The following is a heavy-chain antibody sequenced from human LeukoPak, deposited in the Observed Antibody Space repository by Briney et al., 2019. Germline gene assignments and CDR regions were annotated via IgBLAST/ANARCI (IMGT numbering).Heavy chain of an antibody. D-gene: IGHD1-26*01. CDR2: INPSDGTI. CDR1: GYTFTNYY. V-gene: IGHV1-46*01. J-gene: IGHJ5*02. CDR3: ARDNSVGDNAWWFDP. Sequence: ASVKVSCKASGYTFTNYYMYWVRQAPRQGLEWMGVINPSDGTISYARKFQGRVTMTRDMSTSTDYMELSSLRSEDTAIYYCARDNSVGDNAWWFDPWGQGTLVIVSS.